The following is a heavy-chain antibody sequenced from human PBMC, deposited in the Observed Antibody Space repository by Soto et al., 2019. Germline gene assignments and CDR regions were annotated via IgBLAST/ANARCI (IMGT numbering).Heavy chain of an antibody. CDR3: AKGYSSGWGP. V-gene: IGHV3-23*01. CDR1: GFTSNNYA. D-gene: IGHD6-19*01. J-gene: IGHJ4*02. Sequence: GSLRLSCAASGFTSNNYAMSWVRQAPGKGLEWVSIIRSSDGSTYYADSVKGRFTISRDNSKSTLSLQMNSLRAEDTAVYYCAKGYSSGWGPWGQGTLVTVSS. CDR2: IRSSDGST.